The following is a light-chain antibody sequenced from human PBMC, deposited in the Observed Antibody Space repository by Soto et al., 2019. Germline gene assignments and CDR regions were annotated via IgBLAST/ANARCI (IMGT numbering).Light chain of an antibody. J-gene: IGKJ2*01. V-gene: IGKV3-20*01. Sequence: EIVLTQSPGTLSLSPGERATLSCRASQSVSGNYLAWYRQKAGQSPRLLIYGSSDRATGIPDRFSGSGSGTDFPLTISRVEPEDFEVYYCQQYGSSPPYTFGQGTKLEIK. CDR2: GSS. CDR3: QQYGSSPPYT. CDR1: QSVSGNY.